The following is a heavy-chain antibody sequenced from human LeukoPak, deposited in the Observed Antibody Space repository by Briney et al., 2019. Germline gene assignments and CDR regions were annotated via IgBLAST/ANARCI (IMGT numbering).Heavy chain of an antibody. Sequence: SETLSLTCTVSGGSISSGDYYWSWIRQPPGKGLEWIGYIYYSGSTYYNPSLKSRVTISVDTSKNQFSLKLSSVTAADTAVYYCARHDVRVLSVNEYWRQGTLVTVSS. CDR3: ARHDVRVLSVNEY. V-gene: IGHV4-30-4*08. CDR1: GGSISSGDYY. D-gene: IGHD4-17*01. CDR2: IYYSGST. J-gene: IGHJ4*02.